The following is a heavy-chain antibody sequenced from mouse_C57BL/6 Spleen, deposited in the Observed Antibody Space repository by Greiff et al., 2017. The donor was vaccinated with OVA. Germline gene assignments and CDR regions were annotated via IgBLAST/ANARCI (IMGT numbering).Heavy chain of an antibody. V-gene: IGHV5-6*01. CDR1: GFTFSSYG. Sequence: EVMLVESGGDLVKPGGSLKLSCAASGFTFSSYGMSWVRQTPDKRLEWVATISSGGSYTYYPDSVKGRFTISRDNAKNTLYLQMSSLKSEDTAMYYCARPVTTVVAKDAMDYWGQGTSVTVSS. CDR2: ISSGGSYT. D-gene: IGHD1-1*01. CDR3: ARPVTTVVAKDAMDY. J-gene: IGHJ4*01.